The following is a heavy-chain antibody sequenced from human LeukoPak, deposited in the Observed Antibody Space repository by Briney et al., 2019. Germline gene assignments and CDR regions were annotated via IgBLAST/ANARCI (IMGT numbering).Heavy chain of an antibody. V-gene: IGHV3-33*01. J-gene: IGHJ4*02. Sequence: GGSLRLSCAASGFTFSAYGMHWVRQAPGQGLEWVAVIWPDGSIEYYADSVKGRFTVSRDNSKNTLYLRMNSLRAEDTAVYYCVRHIRNTHWDYWGQGTLVTVSS. CDR1: GFTFSAYG. CDR2: IWPDGSIE. D-gene: IGHD2-21*01. CDR3: VRHIRNTHWDY.